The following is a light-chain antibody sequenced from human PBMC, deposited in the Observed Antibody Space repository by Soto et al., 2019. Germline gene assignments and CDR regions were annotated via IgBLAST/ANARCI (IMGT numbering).Light chain of an antibody. Sequence: QSALTQPPSASGSPGQSVTISCTGTSSDVGAYNYVSWYQQHPGKAPKVMIYEVSKRPSGVPDRFSGSKSGNTASLTVSGLQAEDEAEYYGSSEAGTNRVFGPGTKLTVL. CDR2: EVS. V-gene: IGLV2-8*01. J-gene: IGLJ1*01. CDR1: SSDVGAYNY. CDR3: SSEAGTNRV.